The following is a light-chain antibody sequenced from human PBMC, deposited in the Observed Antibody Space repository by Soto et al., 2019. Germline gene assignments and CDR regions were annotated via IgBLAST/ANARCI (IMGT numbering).Light chain of an antibody. CDR1: SSNIGTNT. V-gene: IGLV1-44*01. J-gene: IGLJ2*01. Sequence: QAVVTQPPSSSGTPGQRVTISCSGSSSNIGTNTVIWYQQLPGAAPKLLIYSDNQRTSGVPDRFAGSKSGTSASLAISGLKSEDEADYYCAAWDVSLVVFGGGTKLTVL. CDR2: SDN. CDR3: AAWDVSLVV.